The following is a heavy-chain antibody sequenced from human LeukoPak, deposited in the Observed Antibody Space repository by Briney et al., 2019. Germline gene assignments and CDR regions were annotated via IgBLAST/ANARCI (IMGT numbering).Heavy chain of an antibody. V-gene: IGHV3-53*01. CDR3: AKVGSGSYSAHNYWYFDL. J-gene: IGHJ2*01. CDR2: IYSGGST. Sequence: GGSLRLSCAASGFTVSSNYMSWVRQAPGKGLEWVSVIYSGGSTYYADSVKGRFTISRDNSKNTLYLQMNSLRAEDTAVYYCAKVGSGSYSAHNYWYFDLWGRGTLVTVSS. D-gene: IGHD1-26*01. CDR1: GFTVSSNY.